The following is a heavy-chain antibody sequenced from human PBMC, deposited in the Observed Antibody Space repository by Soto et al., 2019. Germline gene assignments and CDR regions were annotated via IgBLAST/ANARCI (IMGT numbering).Heavy chain of an antibody. CDR1: GYSFTTYW. J-gene: IGHJ4*02. Sequence: GESLKISCKASGYSFTTYWIGWVRQMPGKGLEWMGVIYPGDSDTRYSPSFQGQVTISADKSISTAYPQWSSLKASDTAMYYCARQSSGWQTNDYWGPGTLVTVSS. CDR3: ARQSSGWQTNDY. V-gene: IGHV5-51*01. CDR2: IYPGDSDT. D-gene: IGHD6-19*01.